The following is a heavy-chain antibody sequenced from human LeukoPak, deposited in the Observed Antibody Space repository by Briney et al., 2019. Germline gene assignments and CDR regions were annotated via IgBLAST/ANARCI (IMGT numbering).Heavy chain of an antibody. Sequence: PGGSLRLSCAVSGFTFNSYWMSWVRQAPGKGLEWVAKINQDGREKYSVDSMKGRITISRDNAKNSLYLEMNSLRVEDTAVFYCARVMSASVWRSYGSYDYYYYMDIWGRGTTVTVSS. D-gene: IGHD3-16*01. J-gene: IGHJ6*03. CDR1: GFTFNSYW. CDR2: INQDGREK. CDR3: ARVMSASVWRSYGSYDYYYYMDI. V-gene: IGHV3-7*01.